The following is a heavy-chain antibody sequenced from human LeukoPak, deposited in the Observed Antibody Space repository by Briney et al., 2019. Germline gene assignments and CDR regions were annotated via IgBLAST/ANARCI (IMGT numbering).Heavy chain of an antibody. D-gene: IGHD1-26*01. CDR1: GFTFSSYD. J-gene: IGHJ3*02. CDR3: AKTLEGGSYYGPDAFDI. CDR2: ISYDGNNK. V-gene: IGHV3-30*18. Sequence: TGRSLRLSCAAPGFTFSSYDIHWVRQAPGKGLEWVTIISYDGNNKYYADSVKGRFTISRDNSKNTLYLQINSLRAEDTAVYYCAKTLEGGSYYGPDAFDIWGQGTMVTVSS.